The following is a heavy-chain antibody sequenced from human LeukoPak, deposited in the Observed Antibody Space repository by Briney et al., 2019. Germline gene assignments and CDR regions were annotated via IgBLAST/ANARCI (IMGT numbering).Heavy chain of an antibody. Sequence: GESLKISCQGSGYSFTNYWIGWVRQMPGKGLEWMGDFYPGDSDTRYSPSFQGRINISADTSIDTAYLQWSSLKASDTAMYYCARRSLNYYDSSGYYFDYWGRGTLVTVSS. D-gene: IGHD3-22*01. J-gene: IGHJ4*02. CDR1: GYSFTNYW. CDR3: ARRSLNYYDSSGYYFDY. V-gene: IGHV5-51*01. CDR2: FYPGDSDT.